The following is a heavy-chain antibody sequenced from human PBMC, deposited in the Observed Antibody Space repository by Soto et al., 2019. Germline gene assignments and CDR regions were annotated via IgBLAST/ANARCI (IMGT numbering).Heavy chain of an antibody. D-gene: IGHD3-10*01. CDR1: GGYISSSNW. CDR3: ARSGNYYGSGRYIDY. J-gene: IGHJ4*02. V-gene: IGHV4-4*02. Sequence: SETLSLTCAVSGGYISSSNWWSWVRQPPGKGLEWIGEIYHSGSTNYNPSLKSRVTISVDKSKNQFSLKLSSVTAADTAVYYCARSGNYYGSGRYIDYWGQGTLVTVSS. CDR2: IYHSGST.